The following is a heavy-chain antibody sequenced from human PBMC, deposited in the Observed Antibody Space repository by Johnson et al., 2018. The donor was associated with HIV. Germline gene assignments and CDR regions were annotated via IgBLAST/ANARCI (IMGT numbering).Heavy chain of an antibody. J-gene: IGHJ3*02. CDR2: MTGNGART. CDR3: ARGVVGVLSNAFDI. CDR1: GFSFSGYA. V-gene: IGHV3-23*04. D-gene: IGHD1-26*01. Sequence: EVQLVEPGAGLVQPGGSLRLSCAASGFSFSGYAMTWVRQAPGKGPEWVSVMTGNGARTYYADSAKGRFTISRDNSQNTLCLQMKSLRAEGTAAYYCARGVVGVLSNAFDIWGQGTMVIVSS.